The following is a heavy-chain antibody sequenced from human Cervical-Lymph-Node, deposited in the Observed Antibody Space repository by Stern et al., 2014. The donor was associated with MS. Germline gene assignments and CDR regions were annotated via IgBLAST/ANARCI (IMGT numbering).Heavy chain of an antibody. CDR2: IIPIVGTA. Sequence: VQLVESGAEVKKPGSSVKVSCTASGGSFSYYAINWVRQAPGQGPEWMGGIIPIVGTANYAQKFQGRVTITADESTSTAYMDLSSLRSEDTAVYYCARDRRHYDTSGGYYFDSWGQGTLVTVSS. V-gene: IGHV1-69*01. D-gene: IGHD3-22*01. CDR1: GGSFSYYA. CDR3: ARDRRHYDTSGGYYFDS. J-gene: IGHJ4*02.